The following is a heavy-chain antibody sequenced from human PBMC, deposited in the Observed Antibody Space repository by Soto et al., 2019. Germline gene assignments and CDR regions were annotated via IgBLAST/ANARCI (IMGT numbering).Heavy chain of an antibody. CDR3: AKDPSYYYDSSGYDC. CDR2: ISGSGGST. J-gene: IGHJ4*02. V-gene: IGHV3-23*01. CDR1: GFTFSSYA. D-gene: IGHD3-22*01. Sequence: PGGSLRLSCAASGFTFSSYAMSWVRQAPGKGLEWVSAISGSGGSTYYADSVKGRFTISRDNSKNTLYLQMNSLRAEDTAVYYCAKDPSYYYDSSGYDCWGQGTLVTVSS.